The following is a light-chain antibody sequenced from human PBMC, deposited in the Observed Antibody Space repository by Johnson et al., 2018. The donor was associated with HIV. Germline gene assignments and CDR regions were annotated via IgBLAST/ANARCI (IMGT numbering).Light chain of an antibody. V-gene: IGLV1-51*02. Sequence: QSVLTQPPSVSAAPGQKVTISCSGSSSNIGNNYVSWYRQLPGTAPKLVIYENKARPSGIPDRFSGSKSGTSATLGITGLQTGDEADYYCGTWDSSLSAYVFGTGTKVTVL. CDR3: GTWDSSLSAYV. CDR1: SSNIGNNY. J-gene: IGLJ1*01. CDR2: ENK.